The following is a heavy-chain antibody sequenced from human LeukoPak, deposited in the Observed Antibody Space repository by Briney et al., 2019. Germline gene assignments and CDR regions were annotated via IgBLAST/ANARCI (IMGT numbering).Heavy chain of an antibody. J-gene: IGHJ4*02. CDR1: GFTFTYHA. CDR2: ISYDGRNK. Sequence: PGGSLRRSCAASGFTFTYHAMHWVRQAPGKGLEWVATISYDGRNKYYADSVKGRFTISRDNSKNTLYLQMNSLGAEDTAFYFCARIFGCDSSNFDYWGQGTLVTVSS. V-gene: IGHV3-30*04. D-gene: IGHD5-12*01. CDR3: ARIFGCDSSNFDY.